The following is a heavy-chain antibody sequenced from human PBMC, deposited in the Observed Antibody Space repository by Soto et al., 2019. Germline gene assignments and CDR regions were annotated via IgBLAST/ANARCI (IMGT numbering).Heavy chain of an antibody. V-gene: IGHV3-48*02. Sequence: EVQLVESGGGLVQPGGSLRLSCAGSGFTFSSHTMTWVRQAPGKGLEFLSYITSTSSTKNYADSVKGRFTISRDNAKNSLYLQMNSLRDEDTAVYDCARRITMVRGPYYYYAMDVWGPGTTVTVSS. CDR1: GFTFSSHT. CDR3: ARRITMVRGPYYYYAMDV. J-gene: IGHJ6*02. CDR2: ITSTSSTK. D-gene: IGHD3-10*01.